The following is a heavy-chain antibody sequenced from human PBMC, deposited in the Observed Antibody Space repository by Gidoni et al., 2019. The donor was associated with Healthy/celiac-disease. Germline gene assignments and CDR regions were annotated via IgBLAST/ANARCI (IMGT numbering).Heavy chain of an antibody. Sequence: EVQLVESGGGLVQPGRSLRLSCAASGFTFDDYAMHWVRQAPGKGLEWVSGISWNSGSIGYADSVKGRFTISRDNAKNSLYLQMNSLRAEDTALYYCAKDVGATYFRWFDPWGQGTLVTVSS. V-gene: IGHV3-9*01. CDR1: GFTFDDYA. CDR2: ISWNSGSI. CDR3: AKDVGATYFRWFDP. J-gene: IGHJ5*02. D-gene: IGHD1-26*01.